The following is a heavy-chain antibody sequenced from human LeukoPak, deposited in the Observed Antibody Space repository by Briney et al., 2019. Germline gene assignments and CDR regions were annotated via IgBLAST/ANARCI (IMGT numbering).Heavy chain of an antibody. CDR1: GGSISSYY. Sequence: PSETPSLTCTVSGGSISSYYWSWIRQPPGKGLEWIGYIYYSGSTNYNPSLKSRVTISVDTSKNQFSLKLSSVTAADTAVYYCARVMATAERFFDYWGQGTLVT. J-gene: IGHJ4*02. CDR2: IYYSGST. CDR3: ARVMATAERFFDY. V-gene: IGHV4-59*08. D-gene: IGHD5-24*01.